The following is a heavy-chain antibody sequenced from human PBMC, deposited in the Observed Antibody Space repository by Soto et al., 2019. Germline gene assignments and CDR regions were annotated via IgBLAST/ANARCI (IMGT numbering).Heavy chain of an antibody. CDR3: ARLAMASRRGYYGMDV. CDR1: GYSFTSYW. J-gene: IGHJ6*02. CDR2: IDPSDSYT. V-gene: IGHV5-10-1*01. D-gene: IGHD6-19*01. Sequence: GSLKISCKGSGYSFTSYWISWVRQMPGKGLEWMGRIDPSDSYTNYSPSFQGHVTFSADKSISTAYLQWSSLQASDTAMYYCARLAMASRRGYYGMDVWGQGTTVTVSS.